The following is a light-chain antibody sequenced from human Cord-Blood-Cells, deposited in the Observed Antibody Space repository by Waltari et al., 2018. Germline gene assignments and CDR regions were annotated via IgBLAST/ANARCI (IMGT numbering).Light chain of an antibody. Sequence: DIVITQSPDSLPVSLGERAPINSKSSQSVLYSSNNKNYLAWYQQKPGQPPKLLIYWASTRESGVPDRFSGSGSGTDFTLTISSLQAEDVAVYYCQQYYSTPYTFGQGTKLEIK. CDR3: QQYYSTPYT. V-gene: IGKV4-1*01. CDR2: WAS. CDR1: QSVLYSSNNKNY. J-gene: IGKJ2*01.